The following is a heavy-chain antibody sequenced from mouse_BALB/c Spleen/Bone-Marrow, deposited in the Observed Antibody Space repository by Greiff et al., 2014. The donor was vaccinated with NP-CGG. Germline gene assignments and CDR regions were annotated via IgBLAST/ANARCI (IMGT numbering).Heavy chain of an antibody. D-gene: IGHD3-1*01. CDR3: ARELGLRLAY. Sequence: QGQLKESGAELMKPGASGKIFCKATGYTFRSYWVEGGKQRPGHGLWWIGEILPGSGSTNYNEKFKGKATFTADTSSNTAYMQLSSLTSGDSAVYYCARELGLRLAYWSQGTLVTVSA. CDR2: ILPGSGST. V-gene: IGHV1-9*01. J-gene: IGHJ3*01. CDR1: GYTFRSYW.